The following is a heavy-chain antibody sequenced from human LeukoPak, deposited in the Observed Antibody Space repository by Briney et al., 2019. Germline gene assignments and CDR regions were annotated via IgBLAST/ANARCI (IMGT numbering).Heavy chain of an antibody. D-gene: IGHD6-19*01. V-gene: IGHV3-13*01. CDR3: VRGGIQVSGIDEFDY. J-gene: IGHJ4*02. Sequence: PGGSLRLSCAASGFTFIDYDMHWVRHVIGKGLEWVSAIGIRGDTHYSGSVKGRFTISRENAESSLYLQMNSLRAEDTAVYYCVRGGIQVSGIDEFDYWGRGTLVTVSS. CDR1: GFTFIDYD. CDR2: IGIRGDT.